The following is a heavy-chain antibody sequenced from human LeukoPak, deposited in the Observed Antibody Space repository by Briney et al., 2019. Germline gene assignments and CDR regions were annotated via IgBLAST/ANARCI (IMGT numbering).Heavy chain of an antibody. Sequence: GGSLRLSCAASGFTFSSYGMHWVRQAPGKGLEWVAVISYDGSNKYYADSVKGRFTISRDNSKNTLYLQMNSLRAEDTAVYYCARGLLKGIAAAVQDWFDPWGQGTLVTVSS. CDR3: ARGLLKGIAAAVQDWFDP. CDR2: ISYDGSNK. J-gene: IGHJ5*02. CDR1: GFTFSSYG. V-gene: IGHV3-33*05. D-gene: IGHD6-13*01.